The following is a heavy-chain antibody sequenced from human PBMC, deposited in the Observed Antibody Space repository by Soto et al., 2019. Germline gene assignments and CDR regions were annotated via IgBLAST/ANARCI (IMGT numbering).Heavy chain of an antibody. CDR3: ARRSSSWSHFDY. CDR1: GGSISSSSYY. Sequence: QLQLQESGPGLVKPSETLSLTCTVSGGSISSSSYYWGWIRQPPGKGLEWIGSIYYSGSTYYNPSLKSRVLLSVDTSKNQFSLKLSSVTAADTAVYYCARRSSSWSHFDYWGQGTLVTVSS. CDR2: IYYSGST. J-gene: IGHJ4*02. D-gene: IGHD6-13*01. V-gene: IGHV4-39*01.